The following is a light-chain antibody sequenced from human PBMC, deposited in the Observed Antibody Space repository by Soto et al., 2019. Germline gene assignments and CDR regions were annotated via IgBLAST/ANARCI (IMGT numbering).Light chain of an antibody. CDR2: EVS. J-gene: IGLJ1*01. V-gene: IGLV2-8*01. Sequence: QSVLTQPPSASGSPGQSVTISCTGTSSDVGGYNYVSWYQQHPGKAPKLMLYEVSKRPSGVPDRFSGSKSGNTASLTVSGLQAEDEADYYCSSYAGSNHLVFGPGTKVTVL. CDR3: SSYAGSNHLV. CDR1: SSDVGGYNY.